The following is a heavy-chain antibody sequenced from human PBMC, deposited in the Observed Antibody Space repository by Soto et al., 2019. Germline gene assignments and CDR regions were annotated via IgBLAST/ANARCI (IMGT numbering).Heavy chain of an antibody. CDR3: ARAGVNGDYGYYGMDV. CDR1: GFTVSSYA. J-gene: IGHJ6*02. CDR2: ISYDGSNK. V-gene: IGHV3-30-3*01. Sequence: GGSLKLSCAASGFTVSSYAMHWVRQAPGKGLEWVAVISYDGSNKYYADSVKGRFTISRDNSKNTLYLQMNSLRAEDTAVYYCARAGVNGDYGYYGMDVWGQGTTVTVSS. D-gene: IGHD4-17*01.